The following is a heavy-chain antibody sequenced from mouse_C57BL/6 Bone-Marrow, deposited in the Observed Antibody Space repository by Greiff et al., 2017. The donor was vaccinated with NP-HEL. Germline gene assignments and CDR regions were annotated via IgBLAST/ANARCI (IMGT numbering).Heavy chain of an antibody. CDR2: IDPENGDT. CDR3: TTDGNCDD. J-gene: IGHJ2*01. Sequence: VQLQQSGAELVRPGASVKLSCTASGFNIKDDYMHWVKQRPEQGLEWIGWIDPENGDTEYASKFQGKATITADTSSNTAYLQLSSLTSEDTAVYYRTTDGNCDDWGHGTTLTVAS. D-gene: IGHD2-1*01. V-gene: IGHV14-4*01. CDR1: GFNIKDDY.